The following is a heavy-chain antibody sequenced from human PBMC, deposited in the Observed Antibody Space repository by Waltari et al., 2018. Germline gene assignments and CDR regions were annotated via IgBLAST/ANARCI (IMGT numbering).Heavy chain of an antibody. CDR3: AGHGYFGSGSHYFDS. D-gene: IGHD3-10*01. J-gene: IGHJ4*02. V-gene: IGHV3-66*02. Sequence: EVQLVESGGGLVQPGGSLRLSCAASGFTVSTKYMSWVRQAPGKGLEWVAVIYAGGTTYYPDSVRGRFTISRDTSNNTVYLQMNSLRPEDTAVYYCAGHGYFGSGSHYFDSWGQGTLVTVSS. CDR2: IYAGGTT. CDR1: GFTVSTKY.